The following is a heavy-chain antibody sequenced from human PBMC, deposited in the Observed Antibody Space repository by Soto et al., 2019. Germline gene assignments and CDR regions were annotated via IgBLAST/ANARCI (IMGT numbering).Heavy chain of an antibody. CDR1: GGSVSSGSYY. D-gene: IGHD6-13*01. CDR3: ARTGGQQLVPLVGSDY. V-gene: IGHV4-61*01. Sequence: QVQLQESGPGLVKPSETLSLTCTVSGGSVSSGSYYWSWIRQPPGKGLEWIGYIYYSGSTNYNPSLKSRVTISVDTSKNQFSLKLSSVTAADTAVYYCARTGGQQLVPLVGSDYWGQGTLVTVSS. CDR2: IYYSGST. J-gene: IGHJ4*02.